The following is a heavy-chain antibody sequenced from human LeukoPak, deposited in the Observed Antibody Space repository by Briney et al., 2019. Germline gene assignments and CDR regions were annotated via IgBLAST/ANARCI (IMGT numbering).Heavy chain of an antibody. CDR3: AKDTPAGYSSSWYGAFDI. CDR1: GFTFDDYA. V-gene: IGHV3-9*01. Sequence: GRSLRLSCAASGFTFDDYAMHWVRQAPGKGLEGVSGISWNSGSIGYADSVKGRFTISRDNAKNSLYLQMNSLRAEDTALYYCAKDTPAGYSSSWYGAFDIWGQGTMVTVSS. J-gene: IGHJ3*02. CDR2: ISWNSGSI. D-gene: IGHD6-13*01.